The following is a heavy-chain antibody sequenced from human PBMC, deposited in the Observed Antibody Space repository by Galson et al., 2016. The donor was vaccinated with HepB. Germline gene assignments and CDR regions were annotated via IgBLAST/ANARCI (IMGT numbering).Heavy chain of an antibody. CDR2: ISGNGDSI. J-gene: IGHJ4*02. D-gene: IGHD3-3*01. Sequence: SLRLSCAASGFTFSSYAMSWVRQAPGKGLEWVSAISGNGDSIYYADSVRGRFTISRDNPKNTLFLQINSLRAEDTAVFYCAKDVHYDFWSALHNYFEYWGQGTLVTVSS. CDR1: GFTFSSYA. CDR3: AKDVHYDFWSALHNYFEY. V-gene: IGHV3-23*01.